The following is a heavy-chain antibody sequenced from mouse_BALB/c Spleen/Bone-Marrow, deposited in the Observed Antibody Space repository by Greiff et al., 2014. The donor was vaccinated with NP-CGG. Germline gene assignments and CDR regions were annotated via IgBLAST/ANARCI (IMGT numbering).Heavy chain of an antibody. CDR1: GFNIKDTY. CDR2: IDPANGNT. J-gene: IGHJ3*01. Sequence: EVKLMESGAELVKPGASVKLSCTASGFNIKDTYMHWVKQRPEQGLEWIGRIDPANGNTKYDPKFQGKATITADTSSNTAYLQLSSLTSEDTAVYYCAFYYYGSSLFAYWAKGLWSLSLQ. V-gene: IGHV14-3*02. D-gene: IGHD1-1*01. CDR3: AFYYYGSSLFAY.